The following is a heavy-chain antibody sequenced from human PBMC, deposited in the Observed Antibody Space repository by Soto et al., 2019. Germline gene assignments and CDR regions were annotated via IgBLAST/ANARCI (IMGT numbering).Heavy chain of an antibody. V-gene: IGHV3-53*01. CDR3: ATGIKAVVRSWYFDL. J-gene: IGHJ2*01. Sequence: PGGSLRLSCAASGFTVSSNYMSWVRQAPGRGLEWVSVIYSSGNIYYRDSVKGRFTISRDNSKNTLYLQMNSLRDEDTAVYYCATGIKAVVRSWYFDLWGRGTLVTVSS. CDR1: GFTVSSNY. CDR2: IYSSGNI. D-gene: IGHD5-18*01.